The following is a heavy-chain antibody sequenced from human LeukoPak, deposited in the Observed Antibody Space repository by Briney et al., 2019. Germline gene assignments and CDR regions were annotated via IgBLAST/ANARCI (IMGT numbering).Heavy chain of an antibody. D-gene: IGHD3-22*01. CDR2: ISADGGDK. CDR3: AKDPPHSDRSIYSDNS. CDR1: GFIFSNNI. V-gene: IGHV3-23*01. Sequence: GGSLRLSCAASGFIFSNNIMNWVRQAPGKGLEWVSVISADGGDKYYADSVNGRFTISRDNSKNTLHLQMDSLRAEDTAVYYCAKDPPHSDRSIYSDNSWGQGTLVTVSS. J-gene: IGHJ4*02.